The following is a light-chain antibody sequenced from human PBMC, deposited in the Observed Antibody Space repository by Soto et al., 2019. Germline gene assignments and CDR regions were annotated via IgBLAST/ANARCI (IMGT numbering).Light chain of an antibody. J-gene: IGKJ2*01. CDR2: AAS. V-gene: IGKV3-20*01. CDR3: QRYGDSPKST. Sequence: EIVLTQSPGTLSLSSGERATLSCRASQSVTSSYLAWYQQKPGQAPRLLIYAASSRATGIPDRFSGSGSGTDFTLTISRLEPEDFAVYYCQRYGDSPKSTFGQGTKLEIK. CDR1: QSVTSSY.